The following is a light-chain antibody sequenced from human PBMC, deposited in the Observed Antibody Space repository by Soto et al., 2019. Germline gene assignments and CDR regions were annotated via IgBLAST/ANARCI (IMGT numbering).Light chain of an antibody. J-gene: IGKJ2*01. Sequence: EIVMTQSPATLSVSPGERATLSCRASQSVGTNLAWYQQKPNQAPRLLIYGASARATGVPARFSGSGSGTAFTLTISSLQPEDFVLYSCQQYKNWPPEYTFGQGTKLEIK. CDR1: QSVGTN. V-gene: IGKV3-15*01. CDR2: GAS. CDR3: QQYKNWPPEYT.